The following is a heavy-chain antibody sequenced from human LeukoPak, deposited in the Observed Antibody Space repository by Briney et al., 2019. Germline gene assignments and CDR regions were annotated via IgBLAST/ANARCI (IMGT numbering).Heavy chain of an antibody. V-gene: IGHV3-30*03. CDR2: ISNDGSYR. D-gene: IGHD6-19*01. Sequence: GRSLRLSCAASGFTFSNYGMHWVRRAPGKGLEWVAVISNDGSYRDFADSVKGRFTISRDNPKDTLYLQMNSLRAEDTAVYYCALPSSGWRFDYWGRGAIVSVS. CDR1: GFTFSNYG. J-gene: IGHJ4*02. CDR3: ALPSSGWRFDY.